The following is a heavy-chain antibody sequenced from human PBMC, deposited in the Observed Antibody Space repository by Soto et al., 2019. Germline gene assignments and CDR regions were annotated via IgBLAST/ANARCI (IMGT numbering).Heavy chain of an antibody. CDR3: VKEQGFRAFDY. V-gene: IGHV3-23*01. D-gene: IGHD2-21*01. CDR2: ISGNGGNT. CDR1: GFTFNNYA. Sequence: EVQLLESGGGLVQPGGSLRLSCAASGFTFNNYAMSWVRQAPGKGLEWVSSISGNGGNTYYADPVKGRFTVSRDNSWNTLYLQTNSLRAEDTAVYYCVKEQGFRAFDYWRQGILVTVSS. J-gene: IGHJ4*02.